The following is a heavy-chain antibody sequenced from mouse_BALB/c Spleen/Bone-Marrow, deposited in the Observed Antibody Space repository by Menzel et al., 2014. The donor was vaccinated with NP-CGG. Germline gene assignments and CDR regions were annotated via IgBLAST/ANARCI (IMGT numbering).Heavy chain of an antibody. J-gene: IGHJ3*02. CDR1: GFSLSYSA. V-gene: IGHV5-6-5*01. D-gene: IGHD1-3*01. Sequence: EESGGRLVTPGTPLTLTCTVSGFSLSYSAMGWVRQAPGKGLEWIGIIDSDDTTYYASRAKGRFTISXTSTTVDLSITSPTAEDTATYFCARWDVSSGYWGISLWGQGTLVTVS. CDR3: ARWDVSSGYWGISL. CDR2: IDSDDTT.